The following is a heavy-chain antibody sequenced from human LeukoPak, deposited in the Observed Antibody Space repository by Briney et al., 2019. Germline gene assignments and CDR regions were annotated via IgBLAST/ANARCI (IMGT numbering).Heavy chain of an antibody. CDR3: ARGGSTGTNLNWVDP. J-gene: IGHJ5*02. Sequence: SETLSLTCTVSGGSISSYYWSWMRQPPGEGLEWIGYIYYSGSTNYNPSLKSRVTISVDTSKNQFSLKLSSVTAADTAVYYCARGGSTGTNLNWVDPWGQGTLVTVSS. V-gene: IGHV4-59*01. CDR2: IYYSGST. CDR1: GGSISSYY. D-gene: IGHD1-1*01.